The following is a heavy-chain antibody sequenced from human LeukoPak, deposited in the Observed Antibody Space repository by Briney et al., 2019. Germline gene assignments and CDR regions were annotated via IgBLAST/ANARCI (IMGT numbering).Heavy chain of an antibody. J-gene: IGHJ4*02. V-gene: IGHV3-30*01. Sequence: GGSLRLSCAASGFTFSSYAMHWVRQAPGKGLEGVAVISYGGSNKYYADSVKGRFTISRDNSKNTLYLQMNSLRAEDTAVYYCARDPAGYFDWLLSGYFDYWGQGTLVTVSS. D-gene: IGHD3-9*01. CDR2: ISYGGSNK. CDR1: GFTFSSYA. CDR3: ARDPAGYFDWLLSGYFDY.